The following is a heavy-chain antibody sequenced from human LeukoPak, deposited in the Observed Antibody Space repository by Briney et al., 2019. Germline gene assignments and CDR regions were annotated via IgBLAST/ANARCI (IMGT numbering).Heavy chain of an antibody. Sequence: PSETLSLTCTVSGYSISSGYYWGWIRQPPGKGLEWIGSIYHSGSTYYNPSLKSRVTISVDTSKNQFSLKLSSVTAADTAVYYCARHRITMVRGVITRSYYYYYMDVWGKGTTVTISS. J-gene: IGHJ6*03. CDR3: ARHRITMVRGVITRSYYYYYMDV. V-gene: IGHV4-38-2*02. D-gene: IGHD3-10*01. CDR1: GYSISSGYY. CDR2: IYHSGST.